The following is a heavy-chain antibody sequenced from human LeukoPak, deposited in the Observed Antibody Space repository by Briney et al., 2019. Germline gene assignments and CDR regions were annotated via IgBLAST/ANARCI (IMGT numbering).Heavy chain of an antibody. CDR2: IYHSGNT. CDR1: DGSISSSH. Sequence: PSETLSLTCNVSDGSISSSHWSWIRQSPGKGLEWIGYIYHSGNTNYNPSLKSRLTISVDTSKNQFSLKLSSVTAADTAVYYCARRRYSSGWYGYWGQGTLVTVSS. J-gene: IGHJ4*02. D-gene: IGHD6-19*01. V-gene: IGHV4-59*12. CDR3: ARRRYSSGWYGY.